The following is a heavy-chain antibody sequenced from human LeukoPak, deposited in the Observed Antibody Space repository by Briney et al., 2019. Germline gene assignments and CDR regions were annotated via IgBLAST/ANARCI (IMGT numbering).Heavy chain of an antibody. J-gene: IGHJ2*01. D-gene: IGHD6-13*01. Sequence: GESLKISCQASGFTFTNYWIAWVRQMPGKDQQWMGIDHAGDSDARYSPSFQDHATMSADKSISTAYLQWNSLRASDSAMYFCARFGYSTSLDFYLDVWGRGTLVAVSS. CDR2: DHAGDSDA. V-gene: IGHV5-51*01. CDR3: ARFGYSTSLDFYLDV. CDR1: GFTFTNYW.